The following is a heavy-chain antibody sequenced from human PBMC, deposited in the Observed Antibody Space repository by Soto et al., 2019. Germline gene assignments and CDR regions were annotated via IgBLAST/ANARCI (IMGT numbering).Heavy chain of an antibody. D-gene: IGHD6-6*01. V-gene: IGHV4-39*01. J-gene: IGHJ4*02. Sequence: QLQLQESGPGLVKPSETLSLTCTVSGASISSSSFYWGWIRQPPGKGLEWIASIYYSGSTFYNPSPKSRVTMSVDTSKNQFSLNLRSVTAADTAVDYCARHGRDSSSFCGRYYFYYWGQGTLVTVSS. CDR2: IYYSGST. CDR3: ARHGRDSSSFCGRYYFYY. CDR1: GASISSSSFY.